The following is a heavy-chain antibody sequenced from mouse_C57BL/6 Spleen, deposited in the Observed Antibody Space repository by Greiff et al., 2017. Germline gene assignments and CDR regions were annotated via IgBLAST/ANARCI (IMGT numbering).Heavy chain of an antibody. CDR3: ARRGSYRYFDG. Sequence: VQLQQPGAELVRPGSSVKLSCKASGYTFTSYWMDWVKQRPGQGLEWIGNIYPSDSETHYNQKFKDKATLTVDKSSSTAYMQLSSLTSEDSAVYYCARRGSYRYFDGWGTGTTVTVSS. D-gene: IGHD1-1*02. CDR1: GYTFTSYW. CDR2: IYPSDSET. V-gene: IGHV1-61*01. J-gene: IGHJ1*03.